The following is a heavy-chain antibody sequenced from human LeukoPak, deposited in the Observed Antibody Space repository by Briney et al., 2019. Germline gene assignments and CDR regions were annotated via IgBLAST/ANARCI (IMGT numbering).Heavy chain of an antibody. Sequence: ASVKVSCKASGYTFTSYDINWVRQATGQGLEWMGWMNPNSGNTGYAQKFQGRVTMTRNTSISTAYMELSSLRSEDTAVYYCARGRKYYYGSGSFLRGNYYYYYMDVWGKGTTVTISS. V-gene: IGHV1-8*01. CDR2: MNPNSGNT. J-gene: IGHJ6*03. CDR1: GYTFTSYD. D-gene: IGHD3-10*01. CDR3: ARGRKYYYGSGSFLRGNYYYYYMDV.